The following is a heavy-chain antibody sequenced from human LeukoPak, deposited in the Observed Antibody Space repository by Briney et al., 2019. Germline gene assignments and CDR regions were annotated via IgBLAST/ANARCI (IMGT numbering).Heavy chain of an antibody. D-gene: IGHD3-3*01. CDR2: IYYSGST. V-gene: IGHV4-39*01. Sequence: SETLSLTCTVSGGSISSSSYYWGWIRQPPGKGLEWIGSIYYSGSTYYNPSLKSRVTISVDTSKNQFSLKLSSVTAADTAVYYCARHIRLGRFLEWLNAFDIWGQGTMVTVSS. J-gene: IGHJ3*02. CDR3: ARHIRLGRFLEWLNAFDI. CDR1: GGSISSSSYY.